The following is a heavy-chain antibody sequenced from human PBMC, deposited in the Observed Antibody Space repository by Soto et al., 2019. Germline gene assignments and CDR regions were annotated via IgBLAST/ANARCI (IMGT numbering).Heavy chain of an antibody. CDR2: INPAGGAT. V-gene: IGHV1-46*01. CDR3: APASYMSAYDPADD. CDR1: GLSFTSYF. D-gene: IGHD5-12*01. J-gene: IGHJ4*02. Sequence: QVQIVQSGAELKKPGASVRISCKASGLSFTSYFMHWVRQAPGQGLEWMARINPAGGATNFAPKFQGRVSLTSDTSSGTVYLDLHSLGSVDTAVYFCAPASYMSAYDPADDWGLGTQVTVTS.